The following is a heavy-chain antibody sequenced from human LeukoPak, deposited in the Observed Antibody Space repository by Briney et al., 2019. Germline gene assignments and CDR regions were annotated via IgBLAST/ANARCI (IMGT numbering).Heavy chain of an antibody. CDR1: GYTFTGYY. V-gene: IGHV1-2*02. CDR2: INPNSGGT. Sequence: ASVKVSCKASGYTFTGYYMHWVRQAPGQGLEWMGWINPNSGGTNYAQKFQGRVTMTTDTSTSTAYMELRSLRSDDTAVYYCARVDIVVVPAYFDYWGQGTLVTVSS. CDR3: ARVDIVVVPAYFDY. J-gene: IGHJ4*02. D-gene: IGHD2-2*03.